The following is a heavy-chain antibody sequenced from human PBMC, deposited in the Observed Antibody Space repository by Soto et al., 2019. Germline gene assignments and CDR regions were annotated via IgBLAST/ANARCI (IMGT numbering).Heavy chain of an antibody. J-gene: IGHJ6*02. D-gene: IGHD1-26*01. V-gene: IGHV1-18*01. Sequence: ASVKVSCKASGYTFTSYGISWVRQAPGQGLEGMGWIIAYNGNPNYAQKLQGRVTMTTDTSTSTAYMELRSLRSDDTAVYYCARGPVGPVPYFYYYGMDVWGQGTTVTVSS. CDR3: ARGPVGPVPYFYYYGMDV. CDR2: IIAYNGNP. CDR1: GYTFTSYG.